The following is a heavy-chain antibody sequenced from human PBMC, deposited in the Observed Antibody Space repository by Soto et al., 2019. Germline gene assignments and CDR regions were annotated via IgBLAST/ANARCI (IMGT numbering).Heavy chain of an antibody. Sequence: GGSLRLSCAASGFTFSSYAMHWVRQAPGKGLEYVSAISSNGGSTYYANSVKGRFTISRDNSKNTLYLQMGSLRAEDMAVYYCARGTDFWLQRHYMDVWGKGTTVTVSS. D-gene: IGHD3-3*01. J-gene: IGHJ6*03. V-gene: IGHV3-64*01. CDR2: ISSNGGST. CDR3: ARGTDFWLQRHYMDV. CDR1: GFTFSSYA.